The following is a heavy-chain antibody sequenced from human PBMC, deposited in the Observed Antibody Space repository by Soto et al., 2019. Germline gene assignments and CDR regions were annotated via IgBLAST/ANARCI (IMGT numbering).Heavy chain of an antibody. CDR2: MFASGST. Sequence: ESLSLTCTVSVPSITSYEWSWVRQPAGKGLEWIGRMFASGSTNYNPSLRSRVTLSIDRAKKQFSLKLNSATAADTAVYFCARGRYNTGSSIHYFDNWGQGTLVTVSS. CDR3: ARGRYNTGSSIHYFDN. D-gene: IGHD6-6*01. J-gene: IGHJ4*02. CDR1: VPSITSYE. V-gene: IGHV4-4*07.